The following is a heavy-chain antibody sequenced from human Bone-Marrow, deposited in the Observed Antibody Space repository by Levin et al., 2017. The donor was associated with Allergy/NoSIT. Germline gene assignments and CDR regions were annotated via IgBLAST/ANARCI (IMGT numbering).Heavy chain of an antibody. CDR2: IYYTGYT. CDR1: GGTISNRDYY. J-gene: IGHJ5*02. D-gene: IGHD2-2*02. Sequence: KSSETLSLTCTVSGGTISNRDYYWSWIRQPPGMGLEWLGYIYYTGYTYYNPSLKSRLTISVDTSMNQFSLKLNSVTAADTAVYYCAGAPGGTNCYKELLFDPWGQGTLVTVSS. V-gene: IGHV4-30-4*01. CDR3: AGAPGGTNCYKELLFDP.